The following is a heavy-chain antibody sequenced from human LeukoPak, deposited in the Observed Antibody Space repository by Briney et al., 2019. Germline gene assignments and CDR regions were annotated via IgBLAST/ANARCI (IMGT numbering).Heavy chain of an antibody. Sequence: PSETLSLTCTVSGGSISSYYWSWIRQPAGKGLEWIGRIYTSGSTNYNPSLKSRVTMSVDTSKNQSSLKLSSVTAADTAVYYCARGSSWYPSAGFDPWGQGTLVTVSS. CDR2: IYTSGST. CDR3: ARGSSWYPSAGFDP. CDR1: GGSISSYY. V-gene: IGHV4-4*07. D-gene: IGHD6-13*01. J-gene: IGHJ5*02.